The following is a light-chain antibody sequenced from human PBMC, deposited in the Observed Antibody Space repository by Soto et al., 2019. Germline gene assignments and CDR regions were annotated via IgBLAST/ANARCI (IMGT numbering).Light chain of an antibody. CDR1: QSVLYSPNNKNY. J-gene: IGKJ1*01. CDR2: WAS. V-gene: IGKV4-1*01. CDR3: HQNHSSPRT. Sequence: DIVMTQSPDSLAVSLGERATINCKSSQSVLYSPNNKNYLAGYQQKPGQPPRLLVYWASTRESGVPDRFSGSGSGTDLTLTISSLQAEDAAVYYRHQNHSSPRTFGQGTKVEIK.